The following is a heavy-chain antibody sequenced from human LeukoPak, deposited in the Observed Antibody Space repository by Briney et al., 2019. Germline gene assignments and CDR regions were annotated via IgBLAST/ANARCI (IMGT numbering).Heavy chain of an antibody. D-gene: IGHD3-10*01. J-gene: IGHJ4*02. CDR2: IYYSGST. Sequence: SETLSLTCTVSGGSISTSSYSWGWIRQPPGKGLEWIGSIYYSGSTYYNPSLKSRVTISVDTSKNQFSLKLTSMTAADTAVYYCARGLKSTRGPFDYWGQGTLVTVSS. V-gene: IGHV4-39*07. CDR1: GGSISTSSYS. CDR3: ARGLKSTRGPFDY.